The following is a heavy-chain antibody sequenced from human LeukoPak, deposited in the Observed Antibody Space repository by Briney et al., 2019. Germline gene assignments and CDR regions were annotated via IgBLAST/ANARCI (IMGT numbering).Heavy chain of an antibody. J-gene: IGHJ4*02. CDR1: GGSISSGDYY. V-gene: IGHV4-31*03. Sequence: PSQTLSLTCTVSGGSISSGDYYWSWIRQHPGKGLGWIGYIHYSGSTYYSPSLKSRVTISVDTSKKQFSLKLSSVTAADTAVYYCARVGVAAKSSRYFDYWGQGTLVTVSS. D-gene: IGHD2-15*01. CDR2: IHYSGST. CDR3: ARVGVAAKSSRYFDY.